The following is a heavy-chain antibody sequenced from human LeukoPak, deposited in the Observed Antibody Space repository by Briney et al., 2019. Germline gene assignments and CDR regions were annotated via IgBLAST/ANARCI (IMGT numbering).Heavy chain of an antibody. J-gene: IGHJ4*02. CDR2: INPNSGGT. V-gene: IGHV1-2*02. CDR3: ARARYSSGWYYFDY. D-gene: IGHD6-19*01. Sequence: ASVKVSCKASVYTFTGYYMHWVRQAPGQGLEWMGWINPNSGGTNYAQKFQGRVTMTRDTSISTAYMELSRLRSDDTAVYYCARARYSSGWYYFDYWGQGTLVTVSS. CDR1: VYTFTGYY.